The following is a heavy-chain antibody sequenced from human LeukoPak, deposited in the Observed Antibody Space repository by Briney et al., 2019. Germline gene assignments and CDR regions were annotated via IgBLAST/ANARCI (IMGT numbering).Heavy chain of an antibody. CDR2: IYYSGST. V-gene: IGHV4-59*12. CDR3: ARNPVTGSNPKFDY. D-gene: IGHD3-9*01. J-gene: IGHJ4*02. CDR1: GGSISSYY. Sequence: SETLSLTCTVSGGSISSYYWSWIRQPPGKGLEWIGYIYYSGSTNYNPSLKRRVTMSIDTSKNQFSLELTSVTAADTAVYYCARNPVTGSNPKFDYWGQGTLVTVSS.